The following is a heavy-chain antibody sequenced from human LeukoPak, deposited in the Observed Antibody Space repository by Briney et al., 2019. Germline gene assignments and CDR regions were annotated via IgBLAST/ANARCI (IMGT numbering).Heavy chain of an antibody. Sequence: GGSLRLSCDASGFSISDYYMSWIRQSPGKGLEWLSYITSGGASTNYADSVKGRFTISRDKAKNSVALQLNSLRAEDTAVYYCTRQRRGTYYAFDWWGQGTLVTVSS. V-gene: IGHV3-11*01. CDR2: ITSGGAST. J-gene: IGHJ4*02. D-gene: IGHD3-16*01. CDR3: TRQRRGTYYAFDW. CDR1: GFSISDYY.